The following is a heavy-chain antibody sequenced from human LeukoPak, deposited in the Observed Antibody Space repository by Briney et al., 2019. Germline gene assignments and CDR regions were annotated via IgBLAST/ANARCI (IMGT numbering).Heavy chain of an antibody. D-gene: IGHD4-11*01. J-gene: IGHJ4*02. CDR2: ISGSGEDA. V-gene: IGHV3-23*01. CDR3: ARGGLQFPFDY. Sequence: GGSLRLSCAASGFTFNNYPMIWVRQAPGKGLESISSISGSGEDAYYADSVKGRFTISRDNSKNTLYLQMNSLRAEDTAVYYCARGGLQFPFDYWGQGTLVTVSS. CDR1: GFTFNNYP.